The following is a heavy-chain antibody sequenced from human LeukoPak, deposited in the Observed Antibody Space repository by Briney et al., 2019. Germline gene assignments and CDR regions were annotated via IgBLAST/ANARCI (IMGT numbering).Heavy chain of an antibody. CDR1: GFTFSSYS. J-gene: IGHJ4*02. Sequence: GGSLRLSCAASGFTFSSYSMNWVRQAPGKGLEWVSYISSSSSTIYYADSVKGRFTISRDNAKNSLYLQMNSLRAEDTAVYYCARDRSPHGDYESFDYWGQGTLVTVSS. CDR2: ISSSSSTI. V-gene: IGHV3-48*04. D-gene: IGHD4-17*01. CDR3: ARDRSPHGDYESFDY.